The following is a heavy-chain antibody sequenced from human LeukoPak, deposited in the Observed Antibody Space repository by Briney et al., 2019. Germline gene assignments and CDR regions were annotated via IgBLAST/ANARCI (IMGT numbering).Heavy chain of an antibody. V-gene: IGHV4-59*11. CDR1: GGSISGHY. CDR2: IHYSGRP. Sequence: SETLSLTCTVSGGSISGHYWTWIRQPPGKGLEWIGQIHYSGRPDYNPSLKSRVTISVDTSKNQFSLKLSSVTAADTAVYYCARVVSRSSSWIDAFDIWGQGTMVTVSS. CDR3: ARVVSRSSSWIDAFDI. D-gene: IGHD6-13*01. J-gene: IGHJ3*02.